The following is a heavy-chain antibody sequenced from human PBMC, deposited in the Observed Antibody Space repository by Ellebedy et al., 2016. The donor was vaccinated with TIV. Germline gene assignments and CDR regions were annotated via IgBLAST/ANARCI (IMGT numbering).Heavy chain of an antibody. V-gene: IGHV1-2*02. CDR2: INPNSGDT. Sequence: AASVKVSCKASGYTFTGYYIHWVRQAPGQGLDWVAWINPNSGDTAYAQNLQGRVTVTGDTSISTAYMELSRLISDDTAVYYCVRDLTNYGSSSYWGQGTLVTVSS. CDR3: VRDLTNYGSSSY. J-gene: IGHJ4*02. D-gene: IGHD3-22*01. CDR1: GYTFTGYY.